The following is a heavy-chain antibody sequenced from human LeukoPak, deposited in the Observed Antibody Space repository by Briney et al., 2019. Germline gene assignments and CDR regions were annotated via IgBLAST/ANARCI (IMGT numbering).Heavy chain of an antibody. CDR1: GYTFTGYN. CDR3: LRDVHNWNDDY. V-gene: IGHV1-2*02. D-gene: IGHD1-1*01. Sequence: ASVKVSCKASGYTFTGYNMHWVRQAPGQGLEWMGWMNPKNGDISYAQKFQGRVTTTRDTSISTAYMELSRLTYDDTAVYFCLRDVHNWNDDYWGQGTLVTVSS. CDR2: MNPKNGDI. J-gene: IGHJ4*02.